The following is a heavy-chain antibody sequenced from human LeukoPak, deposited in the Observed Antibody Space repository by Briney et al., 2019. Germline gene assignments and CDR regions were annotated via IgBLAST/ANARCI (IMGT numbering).Heavy chain of an antibody. J-gene: IGHJ5*02. CDR3: AKGPDSTGYYYRDNWFDP. Sequence: GRSLRLSCAASGFTFDDYAMHWVRQVPGKGLEWVSGISWNSGRIGYADSVKGRFTISRDNAKNSLYLQMDSLRVEDTALYYCAKGPDSTGYYYRDNWFDPWGQGTLVTLSS. V-gene: IGHV3-9*01. CDR1: GFTFDDYA. D-gene: IGHD3-22*01. CDR2: ISWNSGRI.